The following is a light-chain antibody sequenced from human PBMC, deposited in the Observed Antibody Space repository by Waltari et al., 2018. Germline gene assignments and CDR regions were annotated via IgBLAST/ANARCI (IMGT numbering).Light chain of an antibody. CDR3: QQSYTTPQT. J-gene: IGKJ2*01. V-gene: IGKV1-39*01. CDR1: QSISRY. CDR2: AAS. Sequence: DIQMTQSPSSLSASVGDRVTITCRASQSISRYLNWYQHKAGKAPKLLIYAASTLQRGVPSRVSGSGAGTDYTLTISSLQPEDFATYYCQQSYTTPQTFGQGTKLE.